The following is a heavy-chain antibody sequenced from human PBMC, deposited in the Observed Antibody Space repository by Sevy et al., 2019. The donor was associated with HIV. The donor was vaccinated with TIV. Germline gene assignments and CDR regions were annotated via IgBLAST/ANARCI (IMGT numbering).Heavy chain of an antibody. CDR1: GYTFTGYY. CDR2: INPNSGGT. V-gene: IGHV1-2*02. Sequence: ASVKVSCKASGYTFTGYYMHWVRQAPGQGLEWMGWINPNSGGTNYAQKFQGRVTMTRDTSISTAYMELSRLRSDDTAVYYCARDRRRYNWKAGWWFDPWGQGTLVTVSS. J-gene: IGHJ5*02. CDR3: ARDRRRYNWKAGWWFDP. D-gene: IGHD1-20*01.